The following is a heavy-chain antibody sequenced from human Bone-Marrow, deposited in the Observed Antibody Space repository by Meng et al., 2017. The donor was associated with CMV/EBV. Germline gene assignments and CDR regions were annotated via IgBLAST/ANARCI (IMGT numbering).Heavy chain of an antibody. CDR2: TYYRSKWYN. CDR3: ARGGLARPIYYYYGMDF. V-gene: IGHV6-1*01. D-gene: IGHD6-6*01. CDR1: GDSVSSNSAA. J-gene: IGHJ6*01. Sequence: SCAISGDSVSSNSAAWNWIRQSPSRGLEWLGRTYYRSKWYNDYAVSVKSRITINPDTSKNQFSLQLNSVTPEDTAVYYCARGGLARPIYYYYGMDFWGQGTTVTGSS.